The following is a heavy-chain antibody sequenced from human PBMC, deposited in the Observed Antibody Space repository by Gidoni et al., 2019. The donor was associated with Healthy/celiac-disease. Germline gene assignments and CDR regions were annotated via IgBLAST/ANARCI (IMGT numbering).Heavy chain of an antibody. J-gene: IGHJ6*02. Sequence: APGKGLEWVAVISYDGSNKYYADSVKGRFTISRDNSKNTLYLQMNSLRAEDTAVYYCAKELSFSACSSTSCYYDYYYYGMDVWGQGTTVTVSS. V-gene: IGHV3-30*18. CDR3: AKELSFSACSSTSCYYDYYYYGMDV. D-gene: IGHD2-2*01. CDR2: ISYDGSNK.